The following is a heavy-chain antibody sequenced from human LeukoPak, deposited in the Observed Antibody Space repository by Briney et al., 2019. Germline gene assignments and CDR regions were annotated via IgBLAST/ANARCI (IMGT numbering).Heavy chain of an antibody. Sequence: SVKVSCKASGGTFSSYAISWVRQAPGQGLEWMGGIIPIFGTANYAQKFQGRVTITTDESTSTAYMELSSLRSEDTAVYYCAKGRGMGATTWAFDIWGQGTMVTVSS. CDR2: IIPIFGTA. J-gene: IGHJ3*02. V-gene: IGHV1-69*05. CDR1: GGTFSSYA. CDR3: AKGRGMGATTWAFDI. D-gene: IGHD1-26*01.